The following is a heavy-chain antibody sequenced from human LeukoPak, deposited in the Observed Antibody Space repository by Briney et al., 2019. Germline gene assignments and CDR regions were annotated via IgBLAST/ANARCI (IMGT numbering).Heavy chain of an antibody. V-gene: IGHV4-39*07. Sequence: KASETLSLTCTVSGGSISSSSYYWGWIRQPPGKGLEWIGSIYYSGSTYYNPSLKSRVTISVDTSKNQFSLKLSSVTAADTAVYYCARSTPRFYSSGYYPFDYWGQGTLVTVSS. J-gene: IGHJ4*02. CDR2: IYYSGST. CDR3: ARSTPRFYSSGYYPFDY. D-gene: IGHD3-22*01. CDR1: GGSISSSSYY.